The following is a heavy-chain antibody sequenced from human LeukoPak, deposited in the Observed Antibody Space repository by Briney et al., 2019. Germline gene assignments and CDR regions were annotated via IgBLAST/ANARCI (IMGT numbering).Heavy chain of an antibody. D-gene: IGHD3-22*01. CDR2: IYYSGST. CDR3: ARASGYYDSSGFDY. J-gene: IGHJ4*02. V-gene: IGHV4-31*03. CDR1: GGSISSGGYY. Sequence: SETLSLTCTVSGGSISSGGYYWSWIRQHPGKGLVWIGYIYYSGSTYYNPSLKSRVTISVDTSKNQFSLKLSSVTAADTAVYYCARASGYYDSSGFDYWGQGTLVTVSS.